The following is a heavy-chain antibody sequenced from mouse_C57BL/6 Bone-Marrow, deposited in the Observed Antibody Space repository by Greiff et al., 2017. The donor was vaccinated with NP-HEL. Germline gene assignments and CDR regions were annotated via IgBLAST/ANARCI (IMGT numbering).Heavy chain of an antibody. J-gene: IGHJ1*03. Sequence: EVKVVESGTVLARPGASVKMSCKTSGYTFTSYWMHWVKQRPGQGLEWIGAIYPGNSDTSYNQKFKGKAKLTAVTSASTAYMELSSLTNEDSAVYYCTSLWLRKGNWYFDVWGTGTTVTVSS. V-gene: IGHV1-5*01. CDR2: IYPGNSDT. D-gene: IGHD2-2*01. CDR1: GYTFTSYW. CDR3: TSLWLRKGNWYFDV.